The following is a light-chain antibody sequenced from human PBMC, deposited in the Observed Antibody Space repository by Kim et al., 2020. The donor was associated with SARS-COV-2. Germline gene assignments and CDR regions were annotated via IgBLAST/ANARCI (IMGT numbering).Light chain of an antibody. Sequence: ARGKTTGNTCGGKNIGRKRLLWYQQKPGQASVLGIYYDSDRRSGKRERCAGSDAGHTDTLTISRVEAEDEADYYCQVWDSSSDHRVFGGGTQRTVL. CDR3: QVWDSSSDHRV. CDR2: YDS. CDR1: NIGRKR. V-gene: IGLV3-21*04. J-gene: IGLJ3*02.